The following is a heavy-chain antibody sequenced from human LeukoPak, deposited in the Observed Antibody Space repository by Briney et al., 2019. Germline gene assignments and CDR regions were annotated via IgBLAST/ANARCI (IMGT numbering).Heavy chain of an antibody. V-gene: IGHV4-34*01. D-gene: IGHD6-19*01. Sequence: SETLSLTCAVYGGSFRGYYRSWIRQPPGKGLEWMEEINHSGSTDYNPSLKSRVTISVDTSKNQFSLKLSSVTAADTAVYDCARGGIAVAGEHDYWGQGTLVTVSS. CDR2: INHSGST. J-gene: IGHJ4*02. CDR3: ARGGIAVAGEHDY. CDR1: GGSFRGYY.